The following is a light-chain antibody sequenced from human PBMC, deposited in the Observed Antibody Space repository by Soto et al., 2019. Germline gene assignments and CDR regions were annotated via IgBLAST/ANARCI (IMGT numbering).Light chain of an antibody. CDR3: QQYNSYSRT. J-gene: IGKJ1*01. CDR2: DAS. CDR1: QDISNY. Sequence: DIHMTQSPSSLSASVGDRVTITCQASQDISNYLNWYQQKKGKAPKLLIYDASNLETGVPSRFRGSGSGTEFTLPISSLQPDDFATYYCQQYNSYSRTFGQGTKVDIK. V-gene: IGKV1-33*01.